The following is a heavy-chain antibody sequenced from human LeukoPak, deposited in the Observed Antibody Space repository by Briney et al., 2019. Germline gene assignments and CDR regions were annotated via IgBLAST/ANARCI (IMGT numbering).Heavy chain of an antibody. J-gene: IGHJ4*02. CDR3: AKEAPGYCSSTSCYGEFDY. CDR2: ISYDGSNK. V-gene: IGHV3-30*18. CDR1: GFTFSSYG. D-gene: IGHD2-2*01. Sequence: GGSLRLSCAASGFTFSSYGMHWVRQAPGKGLEWVAVISYDGSNKYYADSVKGRFTISRDNSKNTLYLQMNSLRAEDTAVYYCAKEAPGYCSSTSCYGEFDYWGQGTLVTVSS.